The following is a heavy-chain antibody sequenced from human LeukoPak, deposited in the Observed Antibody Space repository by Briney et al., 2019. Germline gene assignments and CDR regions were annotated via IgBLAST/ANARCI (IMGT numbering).Heavy chain of an antibody. CDR1: GYTFTGYY. J-gene: IGHJ5*02. D-gene: IGHD2-2*01. CDR3: ARDRGIVVVPAAMTHNWFDP. CDR2: INHNSGGT. Sequence: ASVKVSCKASGYTFTGYYMHWVRQAPGQGLEWMGWINHNSGGTNYAQKFQGRVTMTRDTSISTAYMELSRLRSDDTAVYYCARDRGIVVVPAAMTHNWFDPWGQGTLVTVSS. V-gene: IGHV1-2*02.